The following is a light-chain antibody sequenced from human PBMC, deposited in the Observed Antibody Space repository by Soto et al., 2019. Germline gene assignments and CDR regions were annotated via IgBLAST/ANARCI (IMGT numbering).Light chain of an antibody. CDR2: SNN. J-gene: IGLJ3*02. CDR1: GSNVGASYD. Sequence: QSVLTQPPSVSGAPGQTITMSCTGSGSNVGASYDVHWYQVLPGAGPRLLIYSNNQRPSGVPDRFSGSKSGTSASLAISGLQSEDEADYYCAAWDDSLNGPVFGGGTKLTVL. CDR3: AAWDDSLNGPV. V-gene: IGLV1-44*01.